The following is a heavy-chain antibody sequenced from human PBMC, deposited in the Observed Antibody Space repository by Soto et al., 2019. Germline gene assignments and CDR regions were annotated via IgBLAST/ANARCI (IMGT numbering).Heavy chain of an antibody. CDR1: GFTFSSYA. Sequence: GSLRLSCAASGFTFSSYAMHWVRQAPGKGLEWVAVISYDGSNKYYADSVKGRFTISRDNSKNPLYLQMNSLRAEDTAVYYCARHPDSDGKPYYYYYYYMDVWGKGTTVTVSS. CDR2: ISYDGSNK. CDR3: ARHPDSDGKPYYYYYYYMDV. J-gene: IGHJ6*03. V-gene: IGHV3-30-3*01.